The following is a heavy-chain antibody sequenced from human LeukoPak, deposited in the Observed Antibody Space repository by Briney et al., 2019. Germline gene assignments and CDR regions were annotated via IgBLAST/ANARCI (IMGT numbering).Heavy chain of an antibody. CDR3: ARQFCSGGNCYSRSMYFFDY. Sequence: WXXWXRQMPGEGLEWVGIIYPGDSNTYYSPSFQGQVTISADRSISAAYLQWSSLKASDTAMYYCARQFCSGGNCYSRSMYFFDYWGQGTLVTVSS. CDR1: W. J-gene: IGHJ4*02. CDR2: IYPGDSNT. V-gene: IGHV5-51*01. D-gene: IGHD2-15*01.